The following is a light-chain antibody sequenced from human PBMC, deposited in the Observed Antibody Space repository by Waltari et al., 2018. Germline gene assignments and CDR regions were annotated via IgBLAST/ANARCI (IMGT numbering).Light chain of an antibody. V-gene: IGKV1-39*01. J-gene: IGKJ4*01. CDR3: QQSYSVLPS. CDR1: QNISTY. Sequence: DLQLTQSPSSLSASVGDRVPLTCRASQNISTYLHWYRQKVGKAPDLLISSTSRLQSGVPSRFSGSGSGTEFTLTVSSLQPDDFATYFCQQSYSVLPSFGGGTKVEIK. CDR2: STS.